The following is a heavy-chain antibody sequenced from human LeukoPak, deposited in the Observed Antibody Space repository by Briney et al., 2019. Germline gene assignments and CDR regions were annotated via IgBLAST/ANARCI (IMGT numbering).Heavy chain of an antibody. CDR1: SASISSYY. Sequence: SETLSLTCTVSSASISSYYWSWIRQPPGKGLEWIGYIYYSGSANYNPSLKSRVTISVDTSKNQFSLKLSSVTAADTAVYYCARLATSMVRGVPKSYYFDYWGQGTLVTVSS. J-gene: IGHJ4*02. V-gene: IGHV4-59*08. D-gene: IGHD3-10*01. CDR3: ARLATSMVRGVPKSYYFDY. CDR2: IYYSGSA.